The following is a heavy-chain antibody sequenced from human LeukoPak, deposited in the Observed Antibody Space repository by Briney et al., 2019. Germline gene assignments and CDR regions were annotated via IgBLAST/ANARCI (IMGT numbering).Heavy chain of an antibody. J-gene: IGHJ3*02. CDR2: ISYDGNNK. CDR1: GFTFSSYG. Sequence: GGSLRLSCAASGFTFSSYGMHWVRQAPGKGLEWVTVISYDGNNKYYADSVKGRFTISRDNSKNTLYLQMNSLRAEDTAVYYCGSLAGSGSYWGREDAFDIWGQGTRVIVSS. CDR3: GSLAGSGSYWGREDAFDI. V-gene: IGHV3-30*03. D-gene: IGHD3-10*01.